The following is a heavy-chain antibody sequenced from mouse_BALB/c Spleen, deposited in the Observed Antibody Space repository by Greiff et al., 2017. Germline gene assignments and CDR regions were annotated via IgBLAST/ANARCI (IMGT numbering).Heavy chain of an antibody. Sequence: QVQLQQSGAELMKPGASVKISCKATGYTFSSYWIEWVKQRPGHGLEWIGEILPGSGSTNYNEKFKGKATFTADTSSNTAYMQLSSLTSEDSAVYYCARQALNYYAMDYWGQGTSVTVSS. J-gene: IGHJ4*01. CDR1: GYTFSSYW. D-gene: IGHD3-2*02. CDR2: ILPGSGST. V-gene: IGHV1-9*01. CDR3: ARQALNYYAMDY.